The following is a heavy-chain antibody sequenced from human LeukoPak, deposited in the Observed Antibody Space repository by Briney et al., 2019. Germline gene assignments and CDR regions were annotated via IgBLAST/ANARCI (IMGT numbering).Heavy chain of an antibody. Sequence: GRSLRLSCAASGFTFSSYAMHWVRQAPGKGLEWVVVISYDGCNKYYADSVKGRFTIPRDNSKNTLYLQMNSLRAEDTAVYYCARHGPMVRGVILDYWGQGTLVTVSS. CDR2: ISYDGCNK. V-gene: IGHV3-30*04. D-gene: IGHD3-10*01. CDR3: ARHGPMVRGVILDY. CDR1: GFTFSSYA. J-gene: IGHJ4*02.